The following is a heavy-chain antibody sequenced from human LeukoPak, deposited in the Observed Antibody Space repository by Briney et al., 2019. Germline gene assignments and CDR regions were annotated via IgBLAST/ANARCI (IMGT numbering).Heavy chain of an antibody. Sequence: ASVKVSCKVSGYTLTELSMHWVRQAPGKGLEWMGGLDPEDGETIYAQKFQGRVTMTEDTSTDTAYMELSSLRCEDTAVYYCATTGYSGYDPLYYFDYWGQGTLVTVSS. CDR1: GYTLTELS. CDR3: ATTGYSGYDPLYYFDY. D-gene: IGHD5-12*01. V-gene: IGHV1-24*01. J-gene: IGHJ4*02. CDR2: LDPEDGET.